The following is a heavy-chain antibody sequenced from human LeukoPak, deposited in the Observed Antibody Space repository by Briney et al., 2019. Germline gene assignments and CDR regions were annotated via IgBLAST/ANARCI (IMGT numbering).Heavy chain of an antibody. CDR3: ATGDRRSSTYYYDSSGYYYFDY. CDR1: GYTLTELS. V-gene: IGHV1-24*01. Sequence: ASVKVSCKVSGYTLTELSMHWVRQAPGKGLEWMGGFDPEDGETIYAQKFQGRVTMTEDTSTDTAYMELSSLRSEETAVYYCATGDRRSSTYYYDSSGYYYFDYWGQGTLVTVSS. D-gene: IGHD3-22*01. CDR2: FDPEDGET. J-gene: IGHJ4*02.